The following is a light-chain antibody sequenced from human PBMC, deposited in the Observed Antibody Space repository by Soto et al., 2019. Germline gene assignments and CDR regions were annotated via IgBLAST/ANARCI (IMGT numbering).Light chain of an antibody. CDR2: IAS. CDR1: QGISNS. Sequence: IQLTQSPSSLSASIGDRVTITCRASQGISNSLAWYQQKPGKAPKLLIYIASTLKSGVPPRFSGRGFGTDFTLNISSLQPEDFATYYCQQLDSYPLTFGQGTRLEIK. CDR3: QQLDSYPLT. V-gene: IGKV1-9*01. J-gene: IGKJ5*01.